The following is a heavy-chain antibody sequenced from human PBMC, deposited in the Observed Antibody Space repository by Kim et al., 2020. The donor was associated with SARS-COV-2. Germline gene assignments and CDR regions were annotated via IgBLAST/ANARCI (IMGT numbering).Heavy chain of an antibody. D-gene: IGHD2-15*01. CDR3: ARGPSGGAWGGREP. V-gene: IGHV1-69*13. Sequence: SVKVSCKASGGTFSSYAISWVRQAPGQGLEWMGWINTIFGTANYAQRFKGRVTITADESTSTAYMELSSLRSEDTAVYYCARGPSGGAWGGREPWGQGTLVTVSS. CDR2: INTIFGTA. J-gene: IGHJ5*02. CDR1: GGTFSSYA.